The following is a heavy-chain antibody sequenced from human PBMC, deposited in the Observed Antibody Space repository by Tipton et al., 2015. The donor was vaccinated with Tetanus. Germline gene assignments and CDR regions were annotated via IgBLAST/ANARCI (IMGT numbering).Heavy chain of an antibody. CDR3: ARDRGDYIYYGMDV. CDR2: IDPNSGGT. D-gene: IGHD3-22*01. Sequence: QLVQSGAEVKKPWASVKVSCKASGYTFTGYYIYWVRQAPGQGLEWMGWIDPNSGGTVYAQKFQGRVTMTRDTSISTAYMELRSLRSDDTAVYYCARDRGDYIYYGMDVWGPGTTVTVS. J-gene: IGHJ6*02. V-gene: IGHV1-2*02. CDR1: GYTFTGYY.